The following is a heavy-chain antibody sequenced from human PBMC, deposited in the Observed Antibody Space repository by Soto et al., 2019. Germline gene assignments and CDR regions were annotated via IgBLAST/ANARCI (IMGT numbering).Heavy chain of an antibody. J-gene: IGHJ4*02. CDR1: GFTFRTYA. D-gene: IGHD3-3*01. Sequence: GGSLRLSCVASGFTFRTYAMSWVRQAPGKGLEWVSAISAGGGTTYYADSVKGRFAISRDNSKNTLYLQMNSLKVEDTAVYYCATTYGRFLEWSTSGYWGQGILVTVSS. CDR2: ISAGGGTT. CDR3: ATTYGRFLEWSTSGY. V-gene: IGHV3-23*01.